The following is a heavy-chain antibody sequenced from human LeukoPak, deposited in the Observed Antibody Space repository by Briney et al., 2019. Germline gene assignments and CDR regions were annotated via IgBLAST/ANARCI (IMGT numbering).Heavy chain of an antibody. CDR1: GFTFSSYA. CDR3: ARDASIRPRSSPLVY. Sequence: GGSLRLSCAASGFTFSSYAMHWVRQAPGKGLEYVSAISSNGGSTYYANSVKGRFTISRDNSKNTLYLQMGSLRAEDMAVYYCARDASIRPRSSPLVYWGQGTLVTVSS. V-gene: IGHV3-64*01. D-gene: IGHD6-6*01. CDR2: ISSNGGST. J-gene: IGHJ4*02.